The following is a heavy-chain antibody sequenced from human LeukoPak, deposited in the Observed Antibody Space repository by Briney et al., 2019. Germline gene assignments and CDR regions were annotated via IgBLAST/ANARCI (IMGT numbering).Heavy chain of an antibody. CDR3: ARGSAVTDPHFDY. Sequence: SETLSLTCAVYGGSFCGYYWSWIRQPPGKGLEWIGEINHSGSTNYNPSLKSRVTISVDTSKNQFSLKLSSVTAADTAVYYCARGSAVTDPHFDYWGQGTLVTVSS. D-gene: IGHD2-21*02. V-gene: IGHV4-34*01. CDR1: GGSFCGYY. J-gene: IGHJ4*02. CDR2: INHSGST.